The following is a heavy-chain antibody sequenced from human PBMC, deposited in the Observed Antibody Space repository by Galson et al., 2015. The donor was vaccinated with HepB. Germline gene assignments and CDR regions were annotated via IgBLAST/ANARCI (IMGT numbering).Heavy chain of an antibody. CDR1: GDSITNYY. V-gene: IGHV4-59*08. D-gene: IGHD1-1*01. CDR3: ARRGSNFDY. Sequence: ETLSLTCTVSGDSITNYYWSWIRQPPGRGLEWIGYIFYIGNTNYNPSLKSRVTILVDTSKNQFSLKLSSVTAADTAVYYCARRGSNFDYWGQGTLVTVSS. J-gene: IGHJ4*02. CDR2: IFYIGNT.